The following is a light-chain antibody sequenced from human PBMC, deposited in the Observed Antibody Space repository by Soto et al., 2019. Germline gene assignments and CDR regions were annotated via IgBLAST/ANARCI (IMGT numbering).Light chain of an antibody. V-gene: IGKV3-20*01. CDR3: QQYGSSPWT. J-gene: IGKJ1*01. Sequence: EIVLTQSPGTLSLSPVERVTLSCMASQSLSSGYLAWYQQKFGQAPRLLIYDASRRATGIPERFSGSGSGTDFTLTISRLEPEDFAVYYCQQYGSSPWTFGQGTKVDIK. CDR2: DAS. CDR1: QSLSSGY.